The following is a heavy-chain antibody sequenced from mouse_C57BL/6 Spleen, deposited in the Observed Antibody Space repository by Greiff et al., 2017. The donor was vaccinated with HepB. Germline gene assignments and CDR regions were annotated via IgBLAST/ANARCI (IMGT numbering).Heavy chain of an antibody. J-gene: IGHJ2*01. CDR2: IDPSDSYT. V-gene: IGHV1-69*01. Sequence: QVQLQQSGAELVMPGASVKLSCKASGYTFTSYWMHWVKPRPGQGLEWIGEIDPSDSYTNYNQKFKGKSTLTVDKSSSTAYMQLSSLTSGDSAVFYCAIYSTTVVATEYWGKGTTLTVAS. D-gene: IGHD1-1*01. CDR1: GYTFTSYW. CDR3: AIYSTTVVATEY.